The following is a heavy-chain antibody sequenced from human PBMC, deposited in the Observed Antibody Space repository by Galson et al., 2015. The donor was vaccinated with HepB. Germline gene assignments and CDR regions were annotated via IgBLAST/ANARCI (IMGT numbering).Heavy chain of an antibody. V-gene: IGHV3-30*12. Sequence: SLRLSCAASGFNFSRHALHWVRQAPGKGLECVVLRDSVKGRFTISTDHSKNTLSLVINPLRDEDTAIYYCARSTAAAGHFDLWGQGTLLTVSS. CDR3: ARSTAAAGHFDL. J-gene: IGHJ4*02. D-gene: IGHD6-13*01. CDR1: GFNFSRHA.